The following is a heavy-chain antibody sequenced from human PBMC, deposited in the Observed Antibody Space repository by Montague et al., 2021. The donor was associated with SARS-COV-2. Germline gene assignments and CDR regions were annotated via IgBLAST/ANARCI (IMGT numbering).Heavy chain of an antibody. V-gene: IGHV2-70*11. J-gene: IGHJ6*03. D-gene: IGHD6-13*01. CDR3: ARVSSSWSQDYYYMDV. CDR2: IDWDDDK. CDR1: GFLLSTSGIC. Sequence: PALVKPPQTLTLTCTFSGFLLSTSGICVSWIRQPPGKALEWLARIDWDDDKYYSTSLKTRLTISKDTSKNQVVLTMTNMDPVDTATYYCARVSSSWSQDYYYMDVWGKGTTVTVSS.